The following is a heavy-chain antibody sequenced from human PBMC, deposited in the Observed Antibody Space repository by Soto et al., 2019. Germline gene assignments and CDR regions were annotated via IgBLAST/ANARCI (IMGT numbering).Heavy chain of an antibody. CDR3: TTAYFGFPTVWFGNYYDTGGSYYFDY. J-gene: IGHJ4*02. CDR1: EITFRNAW. Sequence: GGALRLSFAASEITFRNAWMNWDLQAPGKWLEWFAPIKSTTDGGTTAYAAALEVRFIISRDDSKNTLFLQMNFLKTEDTAVYYCTTAYFGFPTVWFGNYYDTGGSYYFDYWGQGTLVTVSS. V-gene: IGHV3-15*01. D-gene: IGHD3-22*01. CDR2: IKSTTDGGTT.